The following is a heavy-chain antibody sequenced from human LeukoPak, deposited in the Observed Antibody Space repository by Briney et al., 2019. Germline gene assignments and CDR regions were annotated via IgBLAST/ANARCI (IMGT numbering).Heavy chain of an antibody. Sequence: SETLSLTCTVSGGSVSSGSYYWSWIRQPPGKGLEWIGHIYYSGSTNYNPSLKSRVTISVDTSKNQFSLKLSSVTAADTAVYYCARDQDIMVRGVIINNWFDPWGQGTLVTVSS. CDR3: ARDQDIMVRGVIINNWFDP. V-gene: IGHV4-61*01. D-gene: IGHD3-10*01. CDR2: IYYSGST. CDR1: GGSVSSGSYY. J-gene: IGHJ5*02.